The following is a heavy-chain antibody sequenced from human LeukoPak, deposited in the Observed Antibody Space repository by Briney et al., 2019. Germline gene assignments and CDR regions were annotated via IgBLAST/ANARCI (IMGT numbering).Heavy chain of an antibody. CDR1: GFTFSSYA. D-gene: IGHD1-26*01. CDR3: ANSGRRWELLRKYFDY. CDR2: ISGSGGST. V-gene: IGHV3-23*01. Sequence: GGSLRLSCAASGFTFSSYAMSWVRQAPGKRLEWVSAISGSGGSTYYADSVKGRFTISRDNSKNTLYLQMNSLRAEDTAVYYCANSGRRWELLRKYFDYWGQGTLVTVSS. J-gene: IGHJ4*02.